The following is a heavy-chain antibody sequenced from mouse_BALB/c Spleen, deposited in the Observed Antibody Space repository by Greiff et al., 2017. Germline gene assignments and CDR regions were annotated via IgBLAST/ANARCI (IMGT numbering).Heavy chain of an antibody. Sequence: QVHVKQSGPELVKPGASVKMSCKASGYTFTSYYIHWVKQRPGQGLEWIGWIYPGDGSTKYNEKFKGKTTLTADKSSSTAYMLLSSLTSEDSAIYFCARGHYGYFDYWGQGTTLTVSS. CDR1: GYTFTSYY. CDR3: ARGHYGYFDY. J-gene: IGHJ2*01. D-gene: IGHD1-1*01. CDR2: IYPGDGST. V-gene: IGHV1S56*01.